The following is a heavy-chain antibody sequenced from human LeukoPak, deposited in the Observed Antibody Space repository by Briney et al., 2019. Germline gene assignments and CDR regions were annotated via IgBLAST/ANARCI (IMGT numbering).Heavy chain of an antibody. Sequence: PGGSLRLSCAVSGFTFSSYGMSWVRQAPGKGLEWVSAISGSGDRTYYADSVKGRFTISRDNSKNTLYLQMNSLRAEDTAVYYCANEATMVRGAIYWGQGTLVTVSS. CDR2: ISGSGDRT. V-gene: IGHV3-23*01. CDR3: ANEATMVRGAIY. J-gene: IGHJ4*02. CDR1: GFTFSSYG. D-gene: IGHD3-10*01.